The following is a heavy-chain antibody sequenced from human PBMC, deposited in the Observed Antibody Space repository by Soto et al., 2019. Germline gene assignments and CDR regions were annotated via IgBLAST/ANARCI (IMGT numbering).Heavy chain of an antibody. J-gene: IGHJ6*02. V-gene: IGHV1-69*13. Sequence: GASVKVSCKASGGTFSSYAISWVRQAPGQGLEWMGGIIPIFGTANYAQKFQGRVTITADESTSTAYMELSSLRSEDTAVYYCARGLQDIVLMVPRGGYYYGMDVWGQGTTVTVSS. CDR2: IIPIFGTA. CDR3: ARGLQDIVLMVPRGGYYYGMDV. D-gene: IGHD2-8*01. CDR1: GGTFSSYA.